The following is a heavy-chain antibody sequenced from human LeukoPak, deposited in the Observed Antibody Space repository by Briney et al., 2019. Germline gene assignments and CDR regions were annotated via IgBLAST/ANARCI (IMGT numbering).Heavy chain of an antibody. J-gene: IGHJ4*02. CDR2: IYHSGST. CDR1: GGSIRSYY. CDR3: ATLDSGFDY. Sequence: SETLSLTCTVSGGSIRSYYWSWIRQPPGKGLEWIGHIYHSGSTNYNPSLKSRVTISVDTSKNQFSLKLSSVTAADTAVYYCATLDSGFDYWGQGTLVTVSS. V-gene: IGHV4-59*12. D-gene: IGHD3-10*01.